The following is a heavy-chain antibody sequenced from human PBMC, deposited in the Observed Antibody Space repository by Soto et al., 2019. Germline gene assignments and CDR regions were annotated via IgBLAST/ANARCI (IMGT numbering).Heavy chain of an antibody. CDR3: ARDRRYDFWSGYRATYGMDV. J-gene: IGHJ6*02. D-gene: IGHD3-3*01. V-gene: IGHV4-59*01. CDR1: GGSISSYY. Sequence: QVQLQESGPGLVKPSETLSLTCTVSGGSISSYYWSWIRQPPGKGLEWIGYIYYSGSTNYNPSLKSRVTISVSTSKNQFSLKLSSVTAADTAVYYCARDRRYDFWSGYRATYGMDVWGQGTTVTVSS. CDR2: IYYSGST.